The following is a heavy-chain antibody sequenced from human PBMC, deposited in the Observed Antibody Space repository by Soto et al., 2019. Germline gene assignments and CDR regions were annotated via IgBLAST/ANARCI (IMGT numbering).Heavy chain of an antibody. CDR3: ARVGEGATFYYGMDL. J-gene: IGHJ6*02. V-gene: IGHV3-21*01. CDR2: ISSSTSYI. CDR1: VFTFSSYI. D-gene: IGHD1-26*01. Sequence: GRSLRLSCAASVFTFSSYIMNLVRQAPGEGLEWVSSISSSTSYIYYADSVKGRFTISGDNAKNSLYLQMYSLRAEDTAVYYCARVGEGATFYYGMDLWGQGTKVTV.